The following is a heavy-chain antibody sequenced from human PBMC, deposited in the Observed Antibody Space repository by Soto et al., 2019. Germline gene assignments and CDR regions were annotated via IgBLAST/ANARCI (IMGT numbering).Heavy chain of an antibody. CDR1: GFTFTNCA. Sequence: QVQLVESGGGVVQPGRSLRLSCAASGFTFTNCAMHWVRQAPGKGLEWVAVVGSDGMHKYYGDFVKGRFTISRDTSENTVYLQMDRLTSEDTAVSYFARGVIVDAPDYFHYWGRGTLVTVSS. CDR3: ARGVIVDAPDYFHY. D-gene: IGHD1-26*01. J-gene: IGHJ4*02. V-gene: IGHV3-30*01. CDR2: VGSDGMHK.